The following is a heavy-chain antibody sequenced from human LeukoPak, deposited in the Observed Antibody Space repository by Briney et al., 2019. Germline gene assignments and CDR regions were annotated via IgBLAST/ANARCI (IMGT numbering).Heavy chain of an antibody. CDR1: GGSISSYY. CDR3: ARGWGYYYGSGSYYKREYNWFDP. Sequence: TSETLSLTCTVSGGSISSYYWSWIRQPAGKGLEWIGRIYTSGSTNYNPSLKSRVTMSVDTSKNQFSLKLSSVTAADTAVYYCARGWGYYYGSGSYYKREYNWFDPWGQGTLVTVSS. V-gene: IGHV4-4*07. CDR2: IYTSGST. J-gene: IGHJ5*02. D-gene: IGHD3-10*01.